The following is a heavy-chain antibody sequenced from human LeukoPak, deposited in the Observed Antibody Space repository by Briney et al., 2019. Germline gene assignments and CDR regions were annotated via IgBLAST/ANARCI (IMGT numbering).Heavy chain of an antibody. CDR3: ATEVDTAMGHAFDI. V-gene: IGHV1-24*01. J-gene: IGHJ3*02. CDR2: FDPEDGET. D-gene: IGHD5-18*01. Sequence: ASVKVSCKVSGYTLTELSMHWVRQAPGKGLEWMGGFDPEDGETIYAQKYQGRVTMTEDTSTDTAYMELSSLRSEDTAVYYCATEVDTAMGHAFDIWGQGTMVTVSS. CDR1: GYTLTELS.